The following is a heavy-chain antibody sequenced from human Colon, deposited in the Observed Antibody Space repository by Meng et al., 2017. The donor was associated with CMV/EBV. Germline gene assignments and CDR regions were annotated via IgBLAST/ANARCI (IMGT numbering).Heavy chain of an antibody. V-gene: IGHV3-53*01. Sequence: GESLKISCAASGFTVSSNHMSWVRQAPGKGLEWVSVIYSGGSTSYADSVKGRFTISRDSSKNSLYLQMNSLRAEDTAIYYCARVARNYYYGMDVWGQGTTVTVSS. J-gene: IGHJ6*02. CDR2: IYSGGST. CDR3: ARVARNYYYGMDV. CDR1: GFTVSSNH.